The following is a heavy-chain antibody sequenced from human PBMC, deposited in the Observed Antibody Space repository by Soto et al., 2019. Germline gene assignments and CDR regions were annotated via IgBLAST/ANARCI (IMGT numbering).Heavy chain of an antibody. V-gene: IGHV3-30*18. J-gene: IGHJ4*02. CDR2: ISYDGSNK. Sequence: GGSLRLSCAASGFTFSSYGMHWVRQAPGKGLEWVAVISYDGSNKYYADSVKGRFTISRDNSKNTLYLQMNSLRAEDTAVYYCAKGGLRFLEWLSNWGQGTLVTVSS. CDR1: GFTFSSYG. D-gene: IGHD3-3*01. CDR3: AKGGLRFLEWLSN.